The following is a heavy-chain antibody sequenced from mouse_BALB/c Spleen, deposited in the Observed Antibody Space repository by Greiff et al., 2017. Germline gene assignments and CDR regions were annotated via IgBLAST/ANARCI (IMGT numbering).Heavy chain of an antibody. Sequence: QVQLQQSGPELVKPGASVKISCKASGYAFSSSWMNWVKQRPGQGLEWIGRIYPGDGDTNYNGKFKGKATLTADKSSSTAYMQLSSLTSVDSAVYFCAPTTMITTPQAMDYWGQGTSVTVSS. J-gene: IGHJ4*01. V-gene: IGHV1-82*01. D-gene: IGHD2-4*01. CDR1: GYAFSSSW. CDR2: IYPGDGDT. CDR3: APTTMITTPQAMDY.